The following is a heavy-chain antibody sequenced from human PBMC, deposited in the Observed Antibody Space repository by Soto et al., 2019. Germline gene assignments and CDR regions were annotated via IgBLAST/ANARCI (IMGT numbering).Heavy chain of an antibody. V-gene: IGHV4-4*02. CDR2: VFHSGTN. Sequence: QVQLQESGPGLVKPSGTLSLTCAVSGGSIISSNWWSWVRQPPGKGLEWIGEVFHSGTNNNSPSHQSRVTTSADNSKNQFYLNLFSVTAADTAVYDSARVGPGAATVTPGAAFDISGQGTRVTVSS. J-gene: IGHJ3*02. CDR1: GGSIISSNW. D-gene: IGHD4-17*01. CDR3: ARVGPGAATVTPGAAFDI.